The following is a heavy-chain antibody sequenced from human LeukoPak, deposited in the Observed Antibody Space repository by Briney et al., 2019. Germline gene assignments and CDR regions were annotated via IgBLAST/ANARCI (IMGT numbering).Heavy chain of an antibody. CDR1: GGSIRNYY. J-gene: IGHJ3*02. CDR3: ARDRGSYAAFDI. Sequence: SETLSLTCAVSGGSIRNYYRSWIRQPPGKGLEWIGYIYYSGSTNYNPSLKSRVTISVDTSKNQFSLKLSSVTAADTAVYYCARDRGSYAAFDIWGQGTMVTVSS. CDR2: IYYSGST. V-gene: IGHV4-59*12. D-gene: IGHD1-26*01.